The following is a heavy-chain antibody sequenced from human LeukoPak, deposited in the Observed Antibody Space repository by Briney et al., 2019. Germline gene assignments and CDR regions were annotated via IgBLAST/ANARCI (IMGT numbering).Heavy chain of an antibody. CDR3: ARDQGYYDILTGPYYYYGMDV. CDR2: ISAYNGNT. Sequence: GASVKVSCKASGYTFTSYGISWVRQAPGQGLEWMGWISAYNGNTNYAQKLQGRVTMTTDTSTSTAYMELRSLRSDDTAVYYCARDQGYYDILTGPYYYYGMDVWGKGTTVTVSS. V-gene: IGHV1-18*04. D-gene: IGHD3-9*01. J-gene: IGHJ6*04. CDR1: GYTFTSYG.